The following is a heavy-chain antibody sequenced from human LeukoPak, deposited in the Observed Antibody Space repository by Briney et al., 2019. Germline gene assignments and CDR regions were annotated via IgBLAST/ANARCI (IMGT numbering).Heavy chain of an antibody. CDR1: GFTFSSYA. D-gene: IGHD3-22*01. CDR2: ISSSSSYI. Sequence: PGGSLRLSCAASGFTFSSYAMSWVRQAPGKGLEWVSSISSSSSYIYYADSVKGRFTISRDNAKNSLYLQMNSLRAEDTAVYYCARGTHTYYYDSSGYSTGDYWGQGTLVTVSS. V-gene: IGHV3-21*01. J-gene: IGHJ4*02. CDR3: ARGTHTYYYDSSGYSTGDY.